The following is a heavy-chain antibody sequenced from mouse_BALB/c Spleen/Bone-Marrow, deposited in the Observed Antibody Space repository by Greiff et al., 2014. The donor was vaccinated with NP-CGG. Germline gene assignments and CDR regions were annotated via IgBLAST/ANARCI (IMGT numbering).Heavy chain of an antibody. D-gene: IGHD2-4*01. Sequence: EVKLVESGGGLVQPGGSLKLSCAASGFTFSNYGMSWARQTPDKRLEMIATINVNGDTTYHPDSVKGRFTISRDNVKNTLYLQMSSLKSEDTAMYYCARGYDYSSWFAYWGQGTLVTVSA. CDR2: INVNGDTT. CDR1: GFTFSNYG. J-gene: IGHJ3*01. CDR3: ARGYDYSSWFAY. V-gene: IGHV5-6-3*01.